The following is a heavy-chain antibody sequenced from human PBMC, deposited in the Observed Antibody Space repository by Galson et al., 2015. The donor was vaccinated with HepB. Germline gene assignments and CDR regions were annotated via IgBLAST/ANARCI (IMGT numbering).Heavy chain of an antibody. CDR1: GGSISSGCYY. CDR3: ASGPRLRGWYDSSGYYFDY. CDR2: IYYSGST. J-gene: IGHJ4*02. Sequence: TLSLTCTVSGGSISSGCYYWSWIRQHPGKGLEWIGYIYYSGSTNYNPSLKSRVTISVDTSKNQFSLKLSSVTAADTAVYYCASGPRLRGWYDSSGYYFDYWGQGTLVTVSS. D-gene: IGHD3-22*01. V-gene: IGHV4-31*03.